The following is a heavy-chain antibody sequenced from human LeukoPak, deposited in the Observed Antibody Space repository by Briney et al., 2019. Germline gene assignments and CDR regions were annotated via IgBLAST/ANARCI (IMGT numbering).Heavy chain of an antibody. V-gene: IGHV4-34*01. CDR2: INHTGGT. CDR3: ARQGGSGSPLLI. J-gene: IGHJ4*02. Sequence: PSETLSLTCAVYGESFSGYYWSWIRQTPRKGLEWIGEINHTGGTNYNPSLKSRVTISGDTSKNQFSLKLSSVTAADTAVYYCARQGGSGSPLLIWGQGILVTVSS. D-gene: IGHD3-10*01. CDR1: GESFSGYY.